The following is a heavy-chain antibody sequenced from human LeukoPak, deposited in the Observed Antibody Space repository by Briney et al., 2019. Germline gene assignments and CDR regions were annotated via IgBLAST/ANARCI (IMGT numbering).Heavy chain of an antibody. D-gene: IGHD3-16*01. CDR2: VNSGGGT. CDR3: AKKSLGTFDY. CDR1: GFTFSTYA. J-gene: IGHJ4*02. Sequence: GGSLRLSCAASGFTFSTYAMSWVRQAPGKGLEWVSAVNSGGGTYYADSVKGRFTISRVNSKNTLYLQMNSLRAEDTAVYYCAKKSLGTFDYWGRGTLVTVSS. V-gene: IGHV3-23*01.